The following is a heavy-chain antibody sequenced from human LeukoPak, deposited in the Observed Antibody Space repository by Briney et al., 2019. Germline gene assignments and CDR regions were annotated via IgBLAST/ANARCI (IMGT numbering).Heavy chain of an antibody. CDR3: TKDIVVVPAQGNWFDP. CDR2: ISGNSGST. Sequence: GGSLRLSCAASGFTFSNHAMSWVRQAPGKGLEWVSSISGNSGSTYYADSVKGRFTISRDTSKNTLYLQMNSLTAEDTAIYYCTKDIVVVPAQGNWFDPWGQGTLVTVSS. CDR1: GFTFSNHA. D-gene: IGHD2-2*01. V-gene: IGHV3-23*01. J-gene: IGHJ5*02.